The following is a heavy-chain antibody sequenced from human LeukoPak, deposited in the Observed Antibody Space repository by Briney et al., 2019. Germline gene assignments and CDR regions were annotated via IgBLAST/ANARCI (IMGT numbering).Heavy chain of an antibody. CDR2: IYYSGST. CDR1: GGSISSGSYY. V-gene: IGHV4-39*07. CDR3: ARYGSGSKMLDF. Sequence: SETLSLTCTVSGGSISSGSYYWSWIRQPAGKGLEWIGSIYYSGSTYYNPSLKSRVTISVDTSKNQFSLKLSSVTAADTAVYYCARYGSGSKMLDFWGQGTLVTVSS. D-gene: IGHD3-10*01. J-gene: IGHJ4*02.